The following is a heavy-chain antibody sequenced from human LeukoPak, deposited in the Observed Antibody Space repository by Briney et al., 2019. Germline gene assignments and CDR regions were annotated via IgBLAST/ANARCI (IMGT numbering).Heavy chain of an antibody. Sequence: SETLSLTCTVSGGSISSSSYYWGWIRQPPGKGLEWIGSIYYSGSTYYNPSLKSRIIISVDMSKTQFSLKLTSVTAADTAIYYCARLIPGTTGHRNYFDYWGRGTLVTVSS. CDR1: GGSISSSSYY. D-gene: IGHD1-20*01. J-gene: IGHJ4*02. V-gene: IGHV4-39*07. CDR3: ARLIPGTTGHRNYFDY. CDR2: IYYSGST.